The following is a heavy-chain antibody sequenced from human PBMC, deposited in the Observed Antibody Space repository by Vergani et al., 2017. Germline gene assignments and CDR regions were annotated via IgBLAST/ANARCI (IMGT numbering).Heavy chain of an antibody. V-gene: IGHV4-34*01. CDR3: ARGSRTIAARRGWFDP. Sequence: QVQLQQWGAGLLKPSETLSLTCAVYGGSFSGYYWSWIRQPPGKGLEWIGEINHSGSTNYNPSLKSRVTISVDTTKNQFALKMSSGTAADTAVYYCARGSRTIAARRGWFDPWGQGTLVTVSS. J-gene: IGHJ5*02. CDR1: GGSFSGYY. D-gene: IGHD6-6*01. CDR2: INHSGST.